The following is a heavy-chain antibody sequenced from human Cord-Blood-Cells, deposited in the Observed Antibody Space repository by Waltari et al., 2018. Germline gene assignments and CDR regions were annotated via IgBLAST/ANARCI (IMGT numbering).Heavy chain of an antibody. CDR3: ARPSNWYFDL. V-gene: IGHV4-38-2*02. CDR1: GYSISSGYY. J-gene: IGHJ2*01. CDR2: IYHSGST. Sequence: QVQLQESGPGLVKPSETLSLTCTVSGYSISSGYYWGWIRQPPGKGLEWIGSIYHSGSTYHNPSLKSRVTIAVDTSKNQFALKLSSVTAADTAVYYCARPSNWYFDLWGRGTLVTVSS.